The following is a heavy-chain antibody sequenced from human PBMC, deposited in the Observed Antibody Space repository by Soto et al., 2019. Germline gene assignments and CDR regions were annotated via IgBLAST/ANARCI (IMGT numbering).Heavy chain of an antibody. CDR1: GFTFSGYS. CDR2: ITQDGSEK. D-gene: IGHD1-1*01. J-gene: IGHJ4*02. V-gene: IGHV3-7*01. Sequence: EVQLVESGGGWVQPGGSLRLSCAASGFTFSGYSMSWVRQAPGKGLELVANITQDGSEKYYVDSVKGRFTISRDNAKNSLYLQMNSLRADDTAVYYCARQRGCDYWGQGTLVTVSS. CDR3: ARQRGCDY.